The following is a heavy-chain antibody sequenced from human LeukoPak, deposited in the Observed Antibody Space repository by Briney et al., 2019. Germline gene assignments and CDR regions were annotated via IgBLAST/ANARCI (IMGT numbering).Heavy chain of an antibody. J-gene: IGHJ3*02. D-gene: IGHD3-22*01. V-gene: IGHV4-34*01. Sequence: SQTLSLTCTVSGGSFSGHDWSWIRQPPGKGLEWIGEINHSGSTNYNPSLKSRVTILVDTSKNQFSLKLSSVTAADTAVYYCAREVQHYAGSVYDHDAFDIWGQGTIVTVSS. CDR2: INHSGST. CDR3: AREVQHYAGSVYDHDAFDI. CDR1: GGSFSGHD.